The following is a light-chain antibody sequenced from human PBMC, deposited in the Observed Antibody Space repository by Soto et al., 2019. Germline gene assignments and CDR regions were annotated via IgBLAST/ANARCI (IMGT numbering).Light chain of an antibody. CDR3: QQYSISST. CDR2: GAS. CDR1: QSVSSSY. J-gene: IGKJ1*01. V-gene: IGKV3-20*01. Sequence: DIVMAQSPATVSVSTWERATLSCRASQSVSSSYLAWYQQKPGQAPRLLIYGASSRATGIPDRFSGSGSGTDFTLTISRLEPEDFPVYYCQQYSISSTFGQGTKVDIK.